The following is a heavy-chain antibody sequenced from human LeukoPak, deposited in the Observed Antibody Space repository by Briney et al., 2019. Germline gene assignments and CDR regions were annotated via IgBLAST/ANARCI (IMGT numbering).Heavy chain of an antibody. CDR2: IYHSGSTSYT. CDR3: ARVGETVTIPDY. Sequence: SGTLSLTCAVSGGSISSSNWWSWVRQPPGKGLEWIGEIYHSGSTSYTNYNPSLKSRVTISVDKSKNQFSLRLNSVTAADTAVYYCARVGETVTIPDYWGQGTLVTVSA. J-gene: IGHJ4*02. CDR1: GGSISSSNW. V-gene: IGHV4-4*02. D-gene: IGHD4-17*01.